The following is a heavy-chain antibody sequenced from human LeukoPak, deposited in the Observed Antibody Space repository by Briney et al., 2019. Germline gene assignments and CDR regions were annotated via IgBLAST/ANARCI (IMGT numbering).Heavy chain of an antibody. CDR3: ARGTSDIVVVPAAPIIPFFYYMDV. Sequence: PSETLSLTCAVYGGSFSGYYWSWIRQPPGKGLEWIGEINHSGSTNYNPSLKSRVTISVDTSKNQFSLKLSSGTAADTAVYYCARGTSDIVVVPAAPIIPFFYYMDVWGKGTTVTVSS. V-gene: IGHV4-34*01. CDR1: GGSFSGYY. CDR2: INHSGST. D-gene: IGHD2-2*01. J-gene: IGHJ6*03.